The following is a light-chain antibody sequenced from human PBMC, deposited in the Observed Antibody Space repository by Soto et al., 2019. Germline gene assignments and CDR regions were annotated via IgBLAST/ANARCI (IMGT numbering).Light chain of an antibody. Sequence: DIQMTQSPSSLSASVGDRVTITCRASQSITNSLNWYQHKPGKAPTLVVYAASSLQSGVPSRFSGSGSGTDFTLTISSLQPEDFATYFCQQGHSMPFTFGPGTNVDIK. CDR2: AAS. J-gene: IGKJ3*01. V-gene: IGKV1-39*01. CDR3: QQGHSMPFT. CDR1: QSITNS.